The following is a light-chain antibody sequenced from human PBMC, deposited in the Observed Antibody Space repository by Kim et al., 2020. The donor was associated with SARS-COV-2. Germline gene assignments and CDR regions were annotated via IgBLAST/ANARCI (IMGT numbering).Light chain of an antibody. CDR2: GAS. CDR3: QQNCNTPPT. Sequence: ASVGDRVTITCRASQSISSYFTWYQQKPGEVPKLLIYGASGLQSGVPSRFSGSGSGTDFTLTISSLQPEDFGTYYCQQNCNTPPTFGQGTKVDIK. CDR1: QSISSY. V-gene: IGKV1-39*01. J-gene: IGKJ1*01.